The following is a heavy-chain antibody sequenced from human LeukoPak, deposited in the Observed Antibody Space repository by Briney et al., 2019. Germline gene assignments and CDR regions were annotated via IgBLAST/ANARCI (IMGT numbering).Heavy chain of an antibody. V-gene: IGHV4-4*07. CDR1: GGSISSYY. CDR2: IYTSGTT. Sequence: SETLSLTCSVSGGSISSYYCSSIRQPAGKGLECIGRIYTSGTTDYNPSLMSRVTMSVDTSKNQFSLKLSSVIAADTAVYYWARGGTNFDYWGQGTLVTVSS. D-gene: IGHD3-16*01. CDR3: ARGGTNFDY. J-gene: IGHJ4*02.